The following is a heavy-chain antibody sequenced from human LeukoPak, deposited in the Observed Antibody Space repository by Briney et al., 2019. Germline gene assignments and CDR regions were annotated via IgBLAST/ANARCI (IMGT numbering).Heavy chain of an antibody. CDR1: GGSFSGYY. Sequence: KPSETLSLTCAVYGGSFSGYYWSWIRQPPGKGLEWIGEINHSGSTNYNPSLKSRVTISVDTPKNQFSLKLSSVTAADTAVYYCARVRKKMATITGRPYYMDVWGKGTTVTVSS. D-gene: IGHD5-24*01. J-gene: IGHJ6*03. CDR2: INHSGST. V-gene: IGHV4-34*01. CDR3: ARVRKKMATITGRPYYMDV.